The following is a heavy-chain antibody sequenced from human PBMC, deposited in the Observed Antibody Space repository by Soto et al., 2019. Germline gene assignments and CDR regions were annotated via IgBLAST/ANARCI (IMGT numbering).Heavy chain of an antibody. V-gene: IGHV1-69*13. J-gene: IGHJ4*02. D-gene: IGHD3-22*01. CDR1: GGTFSSYA. CDR3: ARGSEVYYSSGYPGLD. Sequence: SVKVSCKASGGTFSSYAISWVRQAPGQGLEWMGGIIPIFGTANYAQKFQGRVTITADESTSTAYMELSSLRSEDTAVYYCARGSEVYYSSGYPGLDWGQGTLVTVSS. CDR2: IIPIFGTA.